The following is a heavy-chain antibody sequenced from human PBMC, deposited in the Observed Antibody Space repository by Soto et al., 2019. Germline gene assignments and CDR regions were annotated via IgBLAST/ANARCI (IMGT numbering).Heavy chain of an antibody. D-gene: IGHD2-15*01. CDR2: IYYSGST. V-gene: IGHV4-59*08. Sequence: SETLSLTCTVSGASISSYYWSWIRQPPGKGLEWIGYIYYSGSTNYNPSLKSRLTMSVDTSKNQFSLKLGSVTAADTAVYYCGRTMLYCSGGSCYSGLVDRWGQGTLVTVSS. CDR1: GASISSYY. CDR3: GRTMLYCSGGSCYSGLVDR. J-gene: IGHJ5*02.